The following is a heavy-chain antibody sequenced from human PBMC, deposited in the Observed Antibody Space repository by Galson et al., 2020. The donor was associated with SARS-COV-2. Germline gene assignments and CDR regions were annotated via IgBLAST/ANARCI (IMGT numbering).Heavy chain of an antibody. CDR3: ASFPNPNLVGARVDFDY. D-gene: IGHD1-26*01. Sequence: GESLKISCKGSGYSFTSYWIGWVRQMPGKGLEWMGIIYPGDSDTRYSPSFQGQVTISADKSISTAYLQWSSLKASDTAMYYCASFPNPNLVGARVDFDYWGQGTLVTVSS. V-gene: IGHV5-51*01. CDR2: IYPGDSDT. J-gene: IGHJ4*02. CDR1: GYSFTSYW.